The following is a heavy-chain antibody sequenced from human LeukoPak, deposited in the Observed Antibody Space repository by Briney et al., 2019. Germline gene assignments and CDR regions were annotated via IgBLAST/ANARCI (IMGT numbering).Heavy chain of an antibody. J-gene: IGHJ5*02. Sequence: PSETLSLTCTVSGGSISSYYWSWIRQPPGKGLEWIGYIHYSGSTNYSPSLKSRVTISVDTSKKQFSLKLSSVTAADTAVYYCAGRRITIFGEVIRSRRHYFDPWGRGSLVTVSS. CDR1: GGSISSYY. D-gene: IGHD3-3*01. V-gene: IGHV4-59*12. CDR2: IHYSGST. CDR3: AGRRITIFGEVIRSRRHYFDP.